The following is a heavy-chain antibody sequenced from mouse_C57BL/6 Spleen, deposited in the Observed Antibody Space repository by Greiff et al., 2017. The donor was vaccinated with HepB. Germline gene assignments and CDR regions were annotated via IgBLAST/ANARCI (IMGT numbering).Heavy chain of an antibody. CDR2: IHPNSGST. CDR1: GYTFTSYW. D-gene: IGHD2-5*01. CDR3: ARRYSNYVGFDY. J-gene: IGHJ2*01. V-gene: IGHV1-64*01. Sequence: QVQLQQPGAELVKPGASVKLSCKASGYTFTSYWMHWVKQRPGQGLEWIGMIHPNSGSTNYNEKFKSKATLTVDKSSSTAYMQLSSLTSEDSAVYYCARRYSNYVGFDYWGQGTTLTVSS.